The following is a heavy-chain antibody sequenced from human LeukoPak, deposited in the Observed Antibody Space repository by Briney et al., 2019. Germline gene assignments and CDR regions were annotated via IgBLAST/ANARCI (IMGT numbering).Heavy chain of an antibody. CDR2: ISAYNGNT. V-gene: IGHV1-18*01. J-gene: IGHJ3*02. Sequence: ASVKVSCKASGYTFTSYGISWVRQAPGQGLEWMGWISAYNGNTNYAQKLQGRVTMTTDTSTSTAYLQWSSLKASDTAMYYCATCARGYDILTGYSNDAFDIWGQGTMVTVSS. CDR1: GYTFTSYG. CDR3: ATCARGYDILTGYSNDAFDI. D-gene: IGHD3-9*01.